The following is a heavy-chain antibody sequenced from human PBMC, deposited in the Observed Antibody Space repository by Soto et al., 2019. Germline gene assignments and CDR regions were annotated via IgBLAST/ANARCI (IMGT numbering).Heavy chain of an antibody. D-gene: IGHD2-2*01. V-gene: IGHV3-48*02. CDR3: ARDHRLTPYCSSTSCYRAFDI. Sequence: GGSLRLSCAASGFTFSSYSMNWVRQAPGKGLEWVSYISSSSSTIYYADSVKGRFTISRDNAKNSLYLQMNSLRDEDTAVYYCARDHRLTPYCSSTSCYRAFDIWGQGTMVTVSS. CDR2: ISSSSSTI. J-gene: IGHJ3*02. CDR1: GFTFSSYS.